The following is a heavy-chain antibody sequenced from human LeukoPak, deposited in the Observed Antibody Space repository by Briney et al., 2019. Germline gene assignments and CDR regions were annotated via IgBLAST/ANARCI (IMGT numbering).Heavy chain of an antibody. Sequence: ASVKVSCKASGYTFTGYYMHWVRQAPGQGLEWMGWMNPNSGNTGYAQKFQGRVTMTRNTSISTAYMELSSLRSEDTAVYYCARDPLAAAGDWFDPWGQGTLVTVSS. CDR2: MNPNSGNT. CDR1: GYTFTGYY. CDR3: ARDPLAAAGDWFDP. D-gene: IGHD6-13*01. J-gene: IGHJ5*02. V-gene: IGHV1-8*02.